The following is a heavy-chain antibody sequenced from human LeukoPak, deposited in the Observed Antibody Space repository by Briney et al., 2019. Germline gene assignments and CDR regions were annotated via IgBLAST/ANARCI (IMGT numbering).Heavy chain of an antibody. J-gene: IGHJ4*02. D-gene: IGHD3-22*01. CDR3: ARVVYYYDSSGPRGQIFDY. V-gene: IGHV3-7*01. Sequence: GGSLRLSCSASGFTFSTYSMSWVRRAPGKGLEWVANIKQDGSEKYYVDSVKGRFTISRDNAKNSLYLQMNSLRAEDTAVYYCARVVYYYDSSGPRGQIFDYWGQGTLVTVSS. CDR1: GFTFSTYS. CDR2: IKQDGSEK.